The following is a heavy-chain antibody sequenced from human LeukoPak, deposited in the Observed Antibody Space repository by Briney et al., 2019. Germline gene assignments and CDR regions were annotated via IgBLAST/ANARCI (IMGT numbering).Heavy chain of an antibody. CDR2: INHSGST. J-gene: IGHJ5*02. V-gene: IGHV4-34*01. D-gene: IGHD3-22*01. CDR1: GGSFSGYY. Sequence: SETLSLTCAVYGGSFSGYYWSWIRQPPGKGLEWIGEINHSGSTNYNPSLKSRVTISVDTSKNQFSLKLSSVTAADTAVYYCARSYDSSGYSTNWFDPWGQGTLVTVSS. CDR3: ARSYDSSGYSTNWFDP.